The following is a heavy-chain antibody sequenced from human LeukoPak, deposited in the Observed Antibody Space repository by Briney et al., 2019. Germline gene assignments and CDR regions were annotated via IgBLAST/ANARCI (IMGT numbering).Heavy chain of an antibody. CDR1: GGSISSTSYY. D-gene: IGHD2-15*01. V-gene: IGHV4-39*01. Sequence: SETLSLTCTVSGGSISSTSYYWAWIRQPPGKGLEWIGTIHYSGTTYYNPPLRSRVTMSVDTSKKQFSLKLSSVTVADTAVYDYARSGGSSVTIDYWGQGTLVTVSS. J-gene: IGHJ4*02. CDR3: ARSGGSSVTIDY. CDR2: IHYSGTT.